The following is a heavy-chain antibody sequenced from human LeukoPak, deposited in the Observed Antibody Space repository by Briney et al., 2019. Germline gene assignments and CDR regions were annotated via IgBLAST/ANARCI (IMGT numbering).Heavy chain of an antibody. CDR3: ARLFGGNFDY. CDR1: GGSSSSSSYY. CDR2: IYYSGST. J-gene: IGHJ4*02. Sequence: SETLSLTCTVSGGSSSSSSYYWRWIRQPPGKGLEWIGSIYYSGSTYYNPSLKSRVTISVDTSKNQFSLKLSSVSAADTAVYYCARLFGGNFDYWGQGTLVTVSS. V-gene: IGHV4-39*01. D-gene: IGHD3-10*01.